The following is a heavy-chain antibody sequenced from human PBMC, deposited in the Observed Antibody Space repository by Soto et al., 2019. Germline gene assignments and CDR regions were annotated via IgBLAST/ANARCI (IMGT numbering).Heavy chain of an antibody. J-gene: IGHJ3*02. CDR2: IYYSGTT. CDR1: SGSIGTYF. D-gene: IGHD1-26*01. Sequence: SETLSLTCTVSSGSIGTYFWSWIRQPPGKGLEWIGYIYYSGTTNYNPSLKSRVTIFVDTSKNQFSLRLSSVTAADTAVYYCARGRGGTYDAFDIWGQGTLVTVSS. CDR3: ARGRGGTYDAFDI. V-gene: IGHV4-59*01.